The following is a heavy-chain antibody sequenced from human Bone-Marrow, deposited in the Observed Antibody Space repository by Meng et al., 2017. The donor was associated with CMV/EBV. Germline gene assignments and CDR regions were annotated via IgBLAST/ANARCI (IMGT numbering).Heavy chain of an antibody. CDR3: ARDPVYCGGDCYPPNYYYGMDV. CDR2: ISAYNGNT. D-gene: IGHD2-21*01. J-gene: IGHJ6*02. V-gene: IGHV1-18*01. Sequence: YGISWVRQAPGQGLEWMGWISAYNGNTNYVQKLQGRVTMTTDTSTSTAYMELRSLRSDDTAVYYCARDPVYCGGDCYPPNYYYGMDVWGQGTTVTVSS. CDR1: YG.